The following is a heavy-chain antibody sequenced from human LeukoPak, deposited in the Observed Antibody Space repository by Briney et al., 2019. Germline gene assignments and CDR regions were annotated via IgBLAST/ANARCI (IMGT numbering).Heavy chain of an antibody. D-gene: IGHD2-15*01. CDR3: ARARRYCSGGSCYREMATIDY. V-gene: IGHV1-18*01. J-gene: IGHJ4*02. Sequence: ASVQVSCKASGYTFTSYGISWVRQAPGQGLEWMGWISAYNGNTNYAQQLQGGVTMTTDTSTSTAYMELRSRRYDATAVYYCARARRYCSGGSCYREMATIDYWGQGTLVTVSS. CDR1: GYTFTSYG. CDR2: ISAYNGNT.